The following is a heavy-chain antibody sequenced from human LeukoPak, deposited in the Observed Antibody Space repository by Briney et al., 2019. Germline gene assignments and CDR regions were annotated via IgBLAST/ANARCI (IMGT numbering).Heavy chain of an antibody. CDR3: ATQSLHTGDFDY. Sequence: GASVKVSCKASGYTFTSYGISWARQAPGQGLEWMGWVSAYNGNTNYAQKLQGRVTMTTDTSTSTAYMELRSLRSDDTAVYYCATQSLHTGDFDYWGQGTLVTVSS. V-gene: IGHV1-18*01. CDR2: VSAYNGNT. J-gene: IGHJ4*02. CDR1: GYTFTSYG. D-gene: IGHD7-27*01.